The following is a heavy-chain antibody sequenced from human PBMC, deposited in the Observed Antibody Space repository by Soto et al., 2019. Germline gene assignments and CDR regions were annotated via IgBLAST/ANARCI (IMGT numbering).Heavy chain of an antibody. V-gene: IGHV1-18*01. CDR2: TSSYNTDT. D-gene: IGHD3-3*01. J-gene: IGHJ6*02. CDR1: GYRFETYA. CDR3: ARGHGVIIGAMDV. Sequence: QVQLVQSGGEVKKPWASVKVSCKSSGYRFETYAMNWVRQAPGQGLEWMGWTSSYNTDTFYADKFQDRVSMTTDTSPGTAYMELRSLSSDDTAVYYCARGHGVIIGAMDVWGQGTAVTVSS.